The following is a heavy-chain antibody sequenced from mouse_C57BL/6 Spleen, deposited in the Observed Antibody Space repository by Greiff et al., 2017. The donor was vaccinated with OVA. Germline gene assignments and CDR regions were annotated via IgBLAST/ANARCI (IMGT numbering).Heavy chain of an antibody. J-gene: IGHJ2*01. CDR2: ISSGGSYT. V-gene: IGHV5-6*01. CDR1: GFTFSSYG. Sequence: EVQRVESGGDLVKPGGSLKLSCAASGFTFSSYGMSWVRQTPDKRLEWVATISSGGSYTYYPDSVQGRFTISRDNAKNTLYLQMSSLKSEDTAMYYCAREGEGISFDYWGQGTTLTVSS. CDR3: AREGEGISFDY.